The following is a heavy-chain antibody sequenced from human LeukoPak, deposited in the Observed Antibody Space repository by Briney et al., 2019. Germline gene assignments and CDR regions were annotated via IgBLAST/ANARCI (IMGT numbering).Heavy chain of an antibody. CDR1: GGSISSYY. CDR2: IYYSGST. J-gene: IGHJ4*02. D-gene: IGHD6-13*01. CDR3: ARSGSSWPYYFDY. V-gene: IGHV4-59*01. Sequence: PSETLSLTCTVSGGSISSYYWSWIRQPPGKGLEWIGYIYYSGSTNYNPSLKSRVTISVDTSKNQFSLKLSPVTAADTAVYYCARSGSSWPYYFDYWGQGTLVTVSS.